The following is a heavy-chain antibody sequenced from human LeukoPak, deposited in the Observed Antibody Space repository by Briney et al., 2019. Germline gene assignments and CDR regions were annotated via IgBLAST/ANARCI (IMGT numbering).Heavy chain of an antibody. V-gene: IGHV4-39*07. J-gene: IGHJ4*02. CDR1: GGSISSSSYY. CDR2: IYYSGST. Sequence: KPSETLSLTCTVSGGSISSSSYYWGWIRQPPGKGLEWIGSIYYSGSTYYNPSLKSRVTISVDTSKNQFSLKLSSVTAADTAVYYCAREGGLQHHFDYWGQGTLITVSS. CDR3: AREGGLQHHFDY. D-gene: IGHD4-11*01.